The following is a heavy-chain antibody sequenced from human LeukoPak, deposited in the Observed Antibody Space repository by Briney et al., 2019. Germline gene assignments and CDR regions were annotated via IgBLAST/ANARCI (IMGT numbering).Heavy chain of an antibody. CDR3: ARDPSQTHDFWSGYYQGGWFDP. D-gene: IGHD3-3*01. Sequence: SETLSLTCIVSGGSIRSNTYYWNWIRQPAGKGLEWIGRIYTSENTNYNPSLKSRVSISVDRSKNQFSLKLSSVTAADTAVYYCARDPSQTHDFWSGYYQGGWFDPWGQGTLVTVSS. CDR1: GGSIRSNTYY. V-gene: IGHV4-61*02. CDR2: IYTSENT. J-gene: IGHJ5*02.